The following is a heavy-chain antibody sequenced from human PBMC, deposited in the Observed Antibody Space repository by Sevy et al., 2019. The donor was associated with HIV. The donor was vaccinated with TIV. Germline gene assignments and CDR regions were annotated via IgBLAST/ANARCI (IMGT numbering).Heavy chain of an antibody. CDR2: IWYDGSNK. J-gene: IGHJ6*03. V-gene: IGHV3-33*06. CDR1: GFIFSSYG. Sequence: GGSLRLSCAASGFIFSSYGMHWVRQAPGKGLEWVAVIWYDGSNKYYADSVKGRFIISRDNSKNTLYLQMNSLRDEDTAVYYCAKEGSTMVRGVNYYYYYYMDVWGKGTTVTVSS. D-gene: IGHD3-10*01. CDR3: AKEGSTMVRGVNYYYYYYMDV.